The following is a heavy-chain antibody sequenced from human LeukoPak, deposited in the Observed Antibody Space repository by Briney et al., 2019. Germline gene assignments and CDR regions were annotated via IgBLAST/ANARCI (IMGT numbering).Heavy chain of an antibody. CDR1: GFTFSSYA. CDR2: ISYDGSNK. Sequence: GGSLRLSCAASGFTFSSYAMHWVRQAPGKGLEWVAVISYDGSNKYYADSVKGRFTISRDNSKNTLYLQMNSLRAEDTAVYYCARDLSRYSSSWYPIRNYYYGMDVWGQGTTVTVSS. V-gene: IGHV3-30-3*01. CDR3: ARDLSRYSSSWYPIRNYYYGMDV. J-gene: IGHJ6*02. D-gene: IGHD6-13*01.